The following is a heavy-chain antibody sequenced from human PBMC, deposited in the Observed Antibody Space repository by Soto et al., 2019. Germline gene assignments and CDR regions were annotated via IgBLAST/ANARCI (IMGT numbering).Heavy chain of an antibody. CDR2: IYYGGNT. Sequence: PSETLSLTCAVSGGSVSSGTYYWSWIRQSPGKGLEWIGYIYYGGNTNYNPSLKSRVTISEDMTKNQFSLKLSSVTAADTAVYYCVREYWNSGPNAFDVWGQGTTVTVSS. J-gene: IGHJ3*01. CDR1: GGSVSSGTYY. CDR3: VREYWNSGPNAFDV. D-gene: IGHD1-7*01. V-gene: IGHV4-61*01.